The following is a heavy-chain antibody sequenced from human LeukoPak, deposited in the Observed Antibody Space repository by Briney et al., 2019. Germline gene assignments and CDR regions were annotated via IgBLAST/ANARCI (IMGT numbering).Heavy chain of an antibody. CDR3: ARENSRREIDY. CDR2: IYYSGST. CDR1: GDSISSYY. D-gene: IGHD6-13*01. V-gene: IGHV4-59*01. Sequence: TSETLSLTCTVSGDSISSYYWSWIRQPPGKGLGWIGYIYYSGSTNYNPSLKSRVTISLDTSKNQFSLKMSSVTAADTAVYYCARENSRREIDYWGQGTVVSVSS. J-gene: IGHJ4*02.